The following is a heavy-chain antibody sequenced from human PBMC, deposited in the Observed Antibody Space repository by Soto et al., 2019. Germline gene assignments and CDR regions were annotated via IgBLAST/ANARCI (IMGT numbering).Heavy chain of an antibody. J-gene: IGHJ6*02. CDR3: ARDNRWGGWMSTGQRDCGMDV. CDR1: GGTFSHYA. CDR2: IIPMSDTS. V-gene: IGHV1-69*12. D-gene: IGHD6-19*01. Sequence: QVHLVQSGAEVKKPGSSVKVSCKVSGGTFSHYAISWVRQAPGQGLEWMGGIIPMSDTSNYAQKFQDRITVTADESTSTAYMDVMSLKSDDTAVYYCARDNRWGGWMSTGQRDCGMDVWGQGTIVTVS.